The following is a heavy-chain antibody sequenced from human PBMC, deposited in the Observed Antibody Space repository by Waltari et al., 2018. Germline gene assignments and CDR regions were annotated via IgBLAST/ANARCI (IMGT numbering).Heavy chain of an antibody. CDR2: IKQDGSEK. J-gene: IGHJ6*02. D-gene: IGHD2-2*01. CDR3: ARDPYCSSTSCVYYYYYGMDV. CDR1: GFTFSSYW. Sequence: EVQLVESGGGLVQPGGSLRLSCAASGFTFSSYWMSWVRQAPGKGLEWVANIKQDGSEKYYVDSVKGRFTISRDNAKNSLYLQMNSLRAEDTAVYYCARDPYCSSTSCVYYYYYGMDVWGQGTTVTVSS. V-gene: IGHV3-7*01.